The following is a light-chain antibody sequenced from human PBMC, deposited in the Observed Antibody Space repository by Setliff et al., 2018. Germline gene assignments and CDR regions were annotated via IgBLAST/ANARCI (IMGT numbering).Light chain of an antibody. CDR3: GSYARSSAPYV. CDR1: SSDVGAYNY. CDR2: AVN. J-gene: IGLJ1*01. Sequence: QSALTQPASVSGYPGQSITISCAGTSSDVGAYNYVSWYQQNPGKAPKLLIYAVNNRPSGVSDRFSGSKSGNTASLTISGLQAEDEADYYCGSYARSSAPYVVGTGTKVTVL. V-gene: IGLV2-14*01.